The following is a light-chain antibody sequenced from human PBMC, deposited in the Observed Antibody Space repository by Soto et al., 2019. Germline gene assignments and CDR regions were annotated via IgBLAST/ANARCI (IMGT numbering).Light chain of an antibody. V-gene: IGLV2-14*01. J-gene: IGLJ1*01. CDR3: SSYTRQYTPSYV. Sequence: QSVLTQPASVSGSPGQSITLSCTGTSSDVGGYNYVSWYQQHPGKAPKLMIYEVSNRPSGISHRFSGSKSGNTASLTISGLRAEDEADYYCSSYTRQYTPSYVFGTGTKLT. CDR1: SSDVGGYNY. CDR2: EVS.